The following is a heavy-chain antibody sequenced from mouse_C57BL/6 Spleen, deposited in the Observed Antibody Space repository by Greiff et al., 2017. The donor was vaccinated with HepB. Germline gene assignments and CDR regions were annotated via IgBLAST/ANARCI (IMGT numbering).Heavy chain of an antibody. CDR2: ISDGGSYT. CDR3: ARDNYSNRRGLNY. J-gene: IGHJ2*01. D-gene: IGHD2-5*01. CDR1: GFTFSSYA. Sequence: EVQLVESGGGLVKPGGSLKLSCAASGFTFSSYAMSWVRQTPEKRLEWVASISDGGSYTYYPDNVKGRFTISRDNAKNNLYLQMSHLKSEDTAMYYCARDNYSNRRGLNYWGQGTTLTVSS. V-gene: IGHV5-4*01.